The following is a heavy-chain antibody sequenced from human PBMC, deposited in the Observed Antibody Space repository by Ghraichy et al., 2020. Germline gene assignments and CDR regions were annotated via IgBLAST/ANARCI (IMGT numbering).Heavy chain of an antibody. CDR3: ARVVYSYDLFAEDY. J-gene: IGHJ4*02. D-gene: IGHD5-18*01. CDR2: ISSSSSYI. V-gene: IGHV3-21*01. CDR1: GFTFSSYS. Sequence: LTCAASGFTFSSYSMNWVRQAPGKGLEWVSSISSSSSYIYYADSVKGRFTISRDNAKNSLYLQMNSLRAEDTAVYYCARVVYSYDLFAEDYWGQGTLVTVSS.